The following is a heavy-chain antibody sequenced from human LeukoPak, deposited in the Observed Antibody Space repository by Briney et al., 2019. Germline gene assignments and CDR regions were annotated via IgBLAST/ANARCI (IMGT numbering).Heavy chain of an antibody. V-gene: IGHV3-23*01. Sequence: GGSLRLSCAASGFTFSSYAMSWVRQAPGKGLEWVSAISGSGGSTYYADSVKGRFTISRDNSKNTLYLQMNSLRAEDTAVYYCAKAPDYYDSSGYYPDYFDYWGQGTLVTVSS. CDR3: AKAPDYYDSSGYYPDYFDY. CDR2: ISGSGGST. D-gene: IGHD3-22*01. CDR1: GFTFSSYA. J-gene: IGHJ4*02.